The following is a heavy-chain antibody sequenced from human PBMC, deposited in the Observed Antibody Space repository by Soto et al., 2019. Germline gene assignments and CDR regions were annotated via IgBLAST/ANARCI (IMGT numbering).Heavy chain of an antibody. J-gene: IGHJ3*02. CDR3: AKGIVVVPAAISFSAFDI. CDR2: ISWNSGSI. Sequence: EVQLVESGGGLVQPGRSLRLSCAASGFTFDDYAMHWVRQAPGKGLEWVSGISWNSGSIGYADSVKGRFTISRDNAKNSLYVQINSLRAEDTGLYSWAKGIVVVPAAISFSAFDIWGQGTMVTVSS. D-gene: IGHD2-2*02. CDR1: GFTFDDYA. V-gene: IGHV3-9*01.